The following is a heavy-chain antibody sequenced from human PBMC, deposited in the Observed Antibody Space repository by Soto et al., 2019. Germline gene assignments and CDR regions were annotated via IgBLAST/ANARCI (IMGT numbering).Heavy chain of an antibody. Sequence: EVQLVESGGGLVQPGGSLGLSCTASGFTFSDSWMTGFRQAPGKGLGWVARIKPDESEKKYADSVKGRFSISRDNAKNSMYLQMDSLRGEDTAVYYCVRGGSNYASWGQGTLVTVSS. CDR3: VRGGSNYAS. CDR2: IKPDESEK. J-gene: IGHJ5*02. D-gene: IGHD4-4*01. V-gene: IGHV3-7*01. CDR1: GFTFSDSW.